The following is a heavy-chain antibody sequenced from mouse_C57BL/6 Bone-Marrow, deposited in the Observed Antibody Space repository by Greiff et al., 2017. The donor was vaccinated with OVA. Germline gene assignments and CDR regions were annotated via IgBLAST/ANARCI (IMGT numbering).Heavy chain of an antibody. V-gene: IGHV1-9*01. Sequence: QVQLQQSGAELMKPGASVKLSCKATGYTFTGYWIEWVKQRPGHGLEWIGEILPGSVSTNYNEKFKGKATFTADTSSNTAYMQLSSLTTEDSAIYYCAREDDGYYLYPHWGQGTTLTVSS. J-gene: IGHJ2*01. D-gene: IGHD2-3*01. CDR2: ILPGSVST. CDR3: AREDDGYYLYPH. CDR1: GYTFTGYW.